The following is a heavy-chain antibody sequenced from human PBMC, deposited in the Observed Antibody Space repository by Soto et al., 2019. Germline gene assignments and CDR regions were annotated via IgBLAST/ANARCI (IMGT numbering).Heavy chain of an antibody. D-gene: IGHD4-17*01. Sequence: QVQLQESGPGLVKPSQTLSLTCTVSGGSISSGYHYWSWIRQHPGKGLEWIGHIYYSGSTYYNPSLKSRVSISVDTSKNQFSLKLSSVTAADTAVYYCARQTTVTTVASDLYYFDYWGQGTLVTVSS. CDR2: IYYSGST. CDR1: GGSISSGYHY. V-gene: IGHV4-31*03. CDR3: ARQTTVTTVASDLYYFDY. J-gene: IGHJ4*02.